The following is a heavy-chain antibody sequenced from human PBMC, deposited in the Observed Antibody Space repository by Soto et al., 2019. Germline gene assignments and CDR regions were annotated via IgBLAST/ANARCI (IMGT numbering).Heavy chain of an antibody. CDR2: IDYIGRA. Sequence: QVQLQESGPGLVSPSQTLSLTCTVSGGSISSDNYFWSWIRQHPGKGLEWIGYIDYIGRANYHPSLKSRVTTSVDTSKNQFSLRLSSVTVAHTATFYCAREVKSAAASGAFDIWGQGTVVTVSS. CDR3: AREVKSAAASGAFDI. CDR1: GGSISSDNYF. V-gene: IGHV4-31*03. D-gene: IGHD2-15*01. J-gene: IGHJ3*02.